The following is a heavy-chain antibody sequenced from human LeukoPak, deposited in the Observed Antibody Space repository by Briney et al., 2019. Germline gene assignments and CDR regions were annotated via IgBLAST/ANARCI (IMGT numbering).Heavy chain of an antibody. V-gene: IGHV4-59*08. CDR1: GGSISSYY. CDR2: IYYSGST. D-gene: IGHD3-10*01. J-gene: IGHJ4*02. Sequence: PSETLSLTCTVSGGSISSYYWGWIRQPPGKGLEWIGYIYYSGSTNYNPSLKSRVTISVDTSKNQYSLKLSSVTAADTAVYYCARQADYYGSGSYQNDYFDYWGQGTLVTVSS. CDR3: ARQADYYGSGSYQNDYFDY.